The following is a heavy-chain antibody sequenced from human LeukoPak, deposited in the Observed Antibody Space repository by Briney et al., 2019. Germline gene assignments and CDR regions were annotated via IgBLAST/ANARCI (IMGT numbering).Heavy chain of an antibody. CDR2: ISAYNGNT. CDR3: ARDTNGNYYDSSVHSTTGFDP. D-gene: IGHD3-22*01. Sequence: ASVKVSCKASGYTFTSYGISWVRQAPGQGLEWMGSISAYNGNTNYAQKLQGRVTMTTDTSTSTAYMELRSLRSDDTAVYYCARDTNGNYYDSSVHSTTGFDPWGQGTLVTVSS. J-gene: IGHJ5*02. CDR1: GYTFTSYG. V-gene: IGHV1-18*01.